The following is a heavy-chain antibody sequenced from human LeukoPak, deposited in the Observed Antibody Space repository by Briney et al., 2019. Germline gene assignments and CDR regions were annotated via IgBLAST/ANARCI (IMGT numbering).Heavy chain of an antibody. CDR1: GFTFSSYA. CDR3: AKIHQNRVVVGAKGAFDI. J-gene: IGHJ3*02. V-gene: IGHV3-23*01. CDR2: IGSSGGGT. D-gene: IGHD2-15*01. Sequence: GGSLRLSCAASGFTFSSYAMHCVRQAPGKGLEWVSGIGSSGGGTYYADSVKGRFTISRDTSKDTVYLQMDSLRAEDTAIYYCAKIHQNRVVVGAKGAFDIWGQGTVVTVSS.